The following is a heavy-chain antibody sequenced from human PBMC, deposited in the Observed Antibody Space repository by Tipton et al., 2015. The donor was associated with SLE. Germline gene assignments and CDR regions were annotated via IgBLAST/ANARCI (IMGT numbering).Heavy chain of an antibody. V-gene: IGHV1-18*01. CDR1: GGTFSSYG. CDR3: ASRPISAAGGGAFDI. Sequence: QSGAEVKKPGSSVKVSCKASGGTFSSYGISWVRQAPGQGLEWMGWISAYNGNTNYVQKLQGRVTMTTDTSTSTAYMELRSLRSDDTAVYYCASRPISAAGGGAFDIWGQGTMVTVSS. J-gene: IGHJ3*02. D-gene: IGHD6-13*01. CDR2: ISAYNGNT.